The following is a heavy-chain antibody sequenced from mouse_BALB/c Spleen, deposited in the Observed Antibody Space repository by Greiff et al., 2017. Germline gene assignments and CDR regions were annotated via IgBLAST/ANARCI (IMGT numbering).Heavy chain of an antibody. V-gene: IGHV3-8*02. CDR1: GDSITSGY. CDR2: ISYSGST. D-gene: IGHD1-1*01. Sequence: EVQLQESGPSLVQPSQTLSLTCSVTGDSITSGYWNWVRQSPGNKLEYMGYISYSGSTYYNPSRKSRISITRDTSRNQYYRQLNSVTTEDTAPYYCARFPAYYGSSYDAMDYWGQGTSVTVSA. CDR3: ARFPAYYGSSYDAMDY. J-gene: IGHJ4*01.